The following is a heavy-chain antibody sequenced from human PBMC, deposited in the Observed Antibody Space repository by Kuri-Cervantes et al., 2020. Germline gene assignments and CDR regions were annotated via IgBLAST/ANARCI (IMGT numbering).Heavy chain of an antibody. CDR2: INPSGGST. CDR1: GYTFTGYY. Sequence: ASVKVSCKASGYTFTGYYMHWVRQAPGQGLEWMGIINPSGGSTSYAQKFQGRVTMTRDTSTSTVYMELSSLRSEDTAVYYCARDQYIVGATTYYYYGMDVWGQGTTVTVSS. D-gene: IGHD1-26*01. CDR3: ARDQYIVGATTYYYYGMDV. V-gene: IGHV1-46*01. J-gene: IGHJ6*02.